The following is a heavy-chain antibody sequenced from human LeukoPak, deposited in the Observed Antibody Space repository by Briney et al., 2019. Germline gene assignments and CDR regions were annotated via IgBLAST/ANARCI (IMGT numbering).Heavy chain of an antibody. D-gene: IGHD6-19*01. V-gene: IGHV5-51*01. CDR3: ARQQYSSGWYAADAFDI. CDR2: IYPGDSDT. CDR1: GYSFTSYW. J-gene: IGHJ3*02. Sequence: GESLKISCKSSGYSFTSYWIGWVRQMPGKGLEWMGIIYPGDSDTRYSPSFQGQVTISADKSISTAYLQWSSLKASDTAMYYCARQQYSSGWYAADAFDIWGQGTMVTVSS.